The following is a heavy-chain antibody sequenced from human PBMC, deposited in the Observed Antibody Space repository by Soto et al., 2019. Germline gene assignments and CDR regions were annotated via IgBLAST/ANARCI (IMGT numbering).Heavy chain of an antibody. V-gene: IGHV1-18*01. CDR1: GYTFTSYG. J-gene: IGHJ6*02. CDR2: ISAYNGDT. D-gene: IGHD3-10*01. CDR3: ARDRGINGLDV. Sequence: GASVKVSCKASGYTFTSYGIIWVRQAPGQGLEWMGWISAYNGDTKYTQRFQGRVTMTTDTSTSTAYMELRSLRSDDTAVYYCARDRGINGLDVWGQGTTVTVSS.